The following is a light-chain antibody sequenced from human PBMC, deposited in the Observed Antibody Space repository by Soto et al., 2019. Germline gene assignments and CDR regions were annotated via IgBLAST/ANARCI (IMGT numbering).Light chain of an antibody. Sequence: DIVMTQSPLSLPVTPGEPASISCRSSQSLLHSNGYKYLDWYLQKPGQSPQLLIYLGSTRASGVPDRFSASGSGTDFTLKISRVQTEDVGVYYCMQSLQTPLTFGGGTKVEIK. CDR3: MQSLQTPLT. CDR2: LGS. V-gene: IGKV2-28*01. J-gene: IGKJ4*01. CDR1: QSLLHSNGYKY.